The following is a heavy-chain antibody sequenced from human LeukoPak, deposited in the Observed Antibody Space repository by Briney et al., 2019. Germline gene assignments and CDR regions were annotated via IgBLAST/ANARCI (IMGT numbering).Heavy chain of an antibody. CDR2: ISSSGSTI. J-gene: IGHJ4*02. V-gene: IGHV3-11*01. CDR1: GFTFSDYH. CDR3: ARVLSGATMIFDY. D-gene: IGHD1-26*01. Sequence: GGSLRLSCAASGFTFSDYHMSWIRQAPGKGLEWVSYISSSGSTIYYADSVKGRFTISRDNAKNSLYLRMNSLRAEDTAVYYCARVLSGATMIFDYWGQGTLVTVSS.